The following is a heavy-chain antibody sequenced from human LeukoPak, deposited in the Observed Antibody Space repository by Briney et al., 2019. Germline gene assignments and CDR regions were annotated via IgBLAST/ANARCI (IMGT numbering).Heavy chain of an antibody. CDR2: IRSNANNYAT. CDR3: VRVGATTGFDY. CDR1: GFTFSGSA. J-gene: IGHJ4*02. Sequence: PGGSLRLSCAASGFTFSGSAVHWVRQASGKGLEWIGHIRSNANNYATAYAASVRGRFTISRDDSENTAYLQMKSLKTEDTAVYYCVRVGATTGFDYWGQGTLVIVSS. V-gene: IGHV3-73*01. D-gene: IGHD1-26*01.